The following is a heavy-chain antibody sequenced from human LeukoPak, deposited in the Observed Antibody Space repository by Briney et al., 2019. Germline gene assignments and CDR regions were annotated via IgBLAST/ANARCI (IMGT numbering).Heavy chain of an antibody. CDR3: AKNMLTGYYTGGY. J-gene: IGHJ4*02. D-gene: IGHD3-9*01. Sequence: GGSLRLSCAASGFTFSSYGMNWVRQAPGKGLEWVSYISSSGSTIYYADSVKGRFTISRDNAKNTLYLQMNSLRAEDTAVYYCAKNMLTGYYTGGYWGQGTLVTVSS. V-gene: IGHV3-48*03. CDR2: ISSSGSTI. CDR1: GFTFSSYG.